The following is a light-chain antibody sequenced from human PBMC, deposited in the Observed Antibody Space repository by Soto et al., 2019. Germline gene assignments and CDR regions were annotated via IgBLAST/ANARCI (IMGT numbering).Light chain of an antibody. CDR2: YDT. CDR3: QVWDSSSDHAV. J-gene: IGLJ3*02. V-gene: IGLV3-21*04. Sequence: YELTQPPSVSVAPEKTARITCGGNNIGSKSVQWYQQKPGLAPVLVIYYDTNRHSGIPERFSGSNSGNTATLTITRVEAGDEADYYCQVWDSSSDHAVFGGGTKLTVL. CDR1: NIGSKS.